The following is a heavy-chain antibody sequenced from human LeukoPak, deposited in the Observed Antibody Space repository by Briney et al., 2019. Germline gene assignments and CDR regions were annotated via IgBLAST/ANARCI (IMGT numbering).Heavy chain of an antibody. CDR1: GLTFSSYP. J-gene: IGHJ4*02. CDR3: AKGGSDY. V-gene: IGHV3-23*01. Sequence: GSLRLSCAASGLTFSSYPMSWVRQAPGKGLEWVSGISSGGSSTYYADSVKGRFTISRDNSKNTLYLEMNSLRAEDTAVYYCAKGGSDYWGQGTLVTVSS. D-gene: IGHD3-16*01. CDR2: ISSGGSST.